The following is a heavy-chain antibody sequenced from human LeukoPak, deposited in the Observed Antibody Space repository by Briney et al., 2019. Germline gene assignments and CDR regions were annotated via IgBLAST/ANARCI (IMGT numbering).Heavy chain of an antibody. CDR2: ISYDGGNK. J-gene: IGHJ4*02. V-gene: IGHV3-30*18. CDR3: AKDRGSYSSGWTGFDY. CDR1: GFTFSSYG. D-gene: IGHD6-19*01. Sequence: GRSLRLSCAASGFTFSSYGMHWVRQAPGKGLEWVAVISYDGGNKYYADSVKGRFTISRDNSKNTLYLQMNSLRAEDTAVYYCAKDRGSYSSGWTGFDYWGQGTLVTVSS.